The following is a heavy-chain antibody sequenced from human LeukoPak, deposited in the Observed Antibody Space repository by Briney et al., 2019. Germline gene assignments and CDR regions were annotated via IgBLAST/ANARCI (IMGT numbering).Heavy chain of an antibody. D-gene: IGHD3-3*01. Sequence: SETLSLTCTASDDSISSYYWSWIRQPPGKGLEWIGYIYYSGSTNYNPSLKSRVTISVDTSKNQFSLKLSSVTAVDTAVYYCAREYDSLLDYWGQGTLVTVSS. J-gene: IGHJ4*02. CDR3: AREYDSLLDY. V-gene: IGHV4-59*01. CDR2: IYYSGST. CDR1: DDSISSYY.